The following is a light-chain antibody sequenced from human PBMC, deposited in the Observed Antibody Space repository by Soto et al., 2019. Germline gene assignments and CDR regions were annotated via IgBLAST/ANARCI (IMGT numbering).Light chain of an antibody. V-gene: IGKV3-20*01. CDR3: QQFDTSPPST. Sequence: EIVLTQSPGTLSLSPGERATLSCRASQSVSSNYLAWYQQKPGQAPRLLIYGASSRATGIPDRFSGSGSGTDFTLTISRLEPGDFAVYYCQQFDTSPPSTFGQGTDWRX. CDR1: QSVSSNY. CDR2: GAS. J-gene: IGKJ5*01.